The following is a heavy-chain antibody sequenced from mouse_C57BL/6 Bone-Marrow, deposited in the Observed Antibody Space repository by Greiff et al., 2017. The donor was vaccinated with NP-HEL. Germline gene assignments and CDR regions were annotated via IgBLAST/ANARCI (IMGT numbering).Heavy chain of an antibody. CDR1: GFTFSSYG. CDR2: ISSGGSYT. D-gene: IGHD2-4*01. V-gene: IGHV5-6*01. Sequence: VQLKESGGDLVKPGGSLKLSCAASGFTFSSYGMSWVRQTPDKRLEWVATISSGGSYTHYPDSVKGRFTISRDNAKNTLYLQMSSLKSEDTAMYYCASPYDYDVAWFAYWGQGTLVTVSA. J-gene: IGHJ3*01. CDR3: ASPYDYDVAWFAY.